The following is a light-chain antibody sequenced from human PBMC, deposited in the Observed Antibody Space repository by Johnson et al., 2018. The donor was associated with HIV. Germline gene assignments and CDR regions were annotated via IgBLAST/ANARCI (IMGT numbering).Light chain of an antibody. CDR2: ANN. CDR3: GTWDTSLSAGGV. CDR1: SSNIGSNY. V-gene: IGLV1-51*01. J-gene: IGLJ1*01. Sequence: QSVLTQPPSVSAAPGQKVTISCSGSSSNIGSNYVSWYQQLPGTAPRLLISANNERPSGIPDRFSGSKSGPSATLAITGLQTGDEADYYCGTWDTSLSAGGVFGTGTKVTVL.